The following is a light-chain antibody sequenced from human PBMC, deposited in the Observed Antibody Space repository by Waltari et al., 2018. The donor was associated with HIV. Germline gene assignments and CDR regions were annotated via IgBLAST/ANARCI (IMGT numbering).Light chain of an antibody. J-gene: IGLJ1*01. V-gene: IGLV1-44*01. Sequence: QSVLTQPPSASGTPGQRVTISCSGSNIGINTVSWYQHVPGTSPNLLIYTDDQRPFGVPDRFSASKSGTSASLVISGLLSEDEAEYYCAVWDDSLNHVFGTGTKVTVL. CDR2: TDD. CDR1: SNIGINT. CDR3: AVWDDSLNHV.